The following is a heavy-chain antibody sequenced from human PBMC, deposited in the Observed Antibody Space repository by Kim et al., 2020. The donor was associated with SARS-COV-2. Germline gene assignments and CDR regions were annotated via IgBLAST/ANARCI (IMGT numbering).Heavy chain of an antibody. CDR3: ARRGRYGDYLLLQPFDY. CDR1: GGSISSSSYY. J-gene: IGHJ4*02. D-gene: IGHD4-17*01. CDR2: IYYSGST. V-gene: IGHV4-39*01. Sequence: SETLSLTCTVSGGSISSSSYYWGWIRQPPGKGLEWIGSIYYSGSTYYNPSLKSRVTISVDTSKNQFSLKLSSVTAADTAVYYCARRGRYGDYLLLQPFDYWGEGTPVTVSS.